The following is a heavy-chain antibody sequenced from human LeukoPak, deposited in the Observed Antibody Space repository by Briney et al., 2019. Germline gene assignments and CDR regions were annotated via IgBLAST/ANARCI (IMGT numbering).Heavy chain of an antibody. Sequence: GGSLRLSCTASGFTFGDYAMSWVRQAPGKGLEWVGFIRSKAYGGTTEYAASVKGRFTISRDDSKSIAYLQMNSLKTEDTAVYYCTRVPPSQQLVRGRYYYYYYYMDVWGKGTTVTISS. J-gene: IGHJ6*03. D-gene: IGHD6-13*01. CDR1: GFTFGDYA. V-gene: IGHV3-49*04. CDR3: TRVPPSQQLVRGRYYYYYYYMDV. CDR2: IRSKAYGGTT.